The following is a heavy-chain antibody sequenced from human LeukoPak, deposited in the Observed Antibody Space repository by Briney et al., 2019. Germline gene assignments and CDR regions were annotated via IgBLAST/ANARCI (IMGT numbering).Heavy chain of an antibody. D-gene: IGHD6-19*01. V-gene: IGHV3-9*01. J-gene: IGHJ4*02. Sequence: SGGSLRLSCVGSGFTIHDHAMHWVRQAPGKGLEWVSGIDWNSGRIGYADSVKGRFTISRDNAKNSLYLQMNSLRAEDTAVYYCARGIAVAGTGYFDYWGQGTLVTVSS. CDR1: GFTIHDHA. CDR2: IDWNSGRI. CDR3: ARGIAVAGTGYFDY.